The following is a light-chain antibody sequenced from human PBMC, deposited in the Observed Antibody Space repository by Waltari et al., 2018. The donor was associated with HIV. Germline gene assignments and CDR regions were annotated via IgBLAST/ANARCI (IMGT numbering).Light chain of an antibody. V-gene: IGKV4-1*01. CDR1: QRVLKSANDKNY. CDR2: WAS. CDR3: QQYYTTPLFP. J-gene: IGKJ3*01. Sequence: DIVMTQSPDSLSVSLGEGATIYCKSSQRVLKSANDKNYLAWYQQKPGQPPKLPIYWASYRESRVPDRFSGRGYGTDFTLTISSLQAEGVAVYYCQQYYTTPLFPFGRGIRVDIK.